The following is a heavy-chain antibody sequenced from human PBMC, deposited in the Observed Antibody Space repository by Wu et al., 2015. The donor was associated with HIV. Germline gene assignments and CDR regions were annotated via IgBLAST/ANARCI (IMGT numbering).Heavy chain of an antibody. CDR2: VDPEDGET. CDR1: GYTFIDQY. CDR3: ARSRFERDVIYGVTTNYYYYNMDV. J-gene: IGHJ6*03. V-gene: IGHV1-69-2*01. D-gene: IGHD3-3*01. Sequence: EVHLVQSGAEVKKPGATVKISCKVSGYTFIDQYMHWVQQAPGKGLEWMGLVDPEDGETIYAEKFQGRVTITADTSTDTAYMELSSLRSDDTAIYYCARSRFERDVIYGVTTNYYYYNMDVWGKGTTVTVSS.